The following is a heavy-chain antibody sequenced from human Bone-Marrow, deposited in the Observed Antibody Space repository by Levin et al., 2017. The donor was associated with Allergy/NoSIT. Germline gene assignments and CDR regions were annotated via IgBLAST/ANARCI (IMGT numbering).Heavy chain of an antibody. Sequence: SQTLSLTCTVSGGSLRMYYWSWIRPSAEKGLEWVGRIYHSGSTKFNPSLRSRVAMSVDRSRSQFSLRLTSVTAADTAVYFCARHSGDYYDSSAYDPTHFDYWGQGIPVIVSS. V-gene: IGHV4-4*07. CDR2: IYHSGST. CDR3: ARHSGDYYDSSAYDPTHFDY. D-gene: IGHD3-22*01. CDR1: GGSLRMYY. J-gene: IGHJ4*02.